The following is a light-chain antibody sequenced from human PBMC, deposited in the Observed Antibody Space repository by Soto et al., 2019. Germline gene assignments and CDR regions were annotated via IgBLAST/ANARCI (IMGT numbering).Light chain of an antibody. CDR2: EVS. J-gene: IGLJ1*01. CDR3: SSNTISRTYV. Sequence: QSALTQPASVSGSPGQSITISCTGTSSDVGGYNFVSWYQQHPGKAPKLMIYEVSNRPSGVSNRFSGSKSGNTASLTISGLQAEDEADYYCSSNTISRTYVFGSGTKLTVL. V-gene: IGLV2-14*01. CDR1: SSDVGGYNF.